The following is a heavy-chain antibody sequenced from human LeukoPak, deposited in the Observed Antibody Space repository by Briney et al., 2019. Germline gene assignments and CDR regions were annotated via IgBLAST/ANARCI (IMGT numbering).Heavy chain of an antibody. CDR1: GGSISSYY. D-gene: IGHD3-10*01. CDR2: IYYSGST. V-gene: IGHV4-59*01. CDR3: ARGTSYGPFDY. Sequence: PSETLSLTCTVPGGSISSYYWSWSRQPPGKGLEWIGYIYYSGSTNYNPSLKSRVTISVDTSKNQFSLKLSSVTAADTAVYYCARGTSYGPFDYWGQGTLVTVSS. J-gene: IGHJ4*02.